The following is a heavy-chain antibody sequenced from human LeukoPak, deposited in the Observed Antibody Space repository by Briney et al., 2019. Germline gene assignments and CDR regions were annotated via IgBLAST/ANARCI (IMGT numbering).Heavy chain of an antibody. CDR2: IIPIFGTA. V-gene: IGHV1-69*05. J-gene: IGHJ5*02. CDR3: ARVRGQLVVEGDGWFDP. CDR1: GGTFSSYA. Sequence: SVKVSCKASGGTFSSYAISWVRQAPGQGLEWMGGIIPIFGTANYAQKFQGRVTITTDESTSTAYMELSSLRSEDTAVYYCARVRGQLVVEGDGWFDPWGQGTLVTVSS. D-gene: IGHD6-6*01.